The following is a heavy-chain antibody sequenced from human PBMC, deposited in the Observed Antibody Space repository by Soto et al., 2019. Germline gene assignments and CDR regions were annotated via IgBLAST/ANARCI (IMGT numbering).Heavy chain of an antibody. CDR3: AHMKASVTTFDY. J-gene: IGHJ4*02. D-gene: IGHD4-17*01. Sequence: QITLKESGPTLVKPTQTLTLTCTFSGFSLSTSGVGVGWIRQPPGKALEWLALIYWDDEKPYSPSLKSRLTITKDPSKNQVVLTMTNMDPVDTATYYCAHMKASVTTFDYWGQGTLVTVSS. CDR1: GFSLSTSGVG. CDR2: IYWDDEK. V-gene: IGHV2-5*02.